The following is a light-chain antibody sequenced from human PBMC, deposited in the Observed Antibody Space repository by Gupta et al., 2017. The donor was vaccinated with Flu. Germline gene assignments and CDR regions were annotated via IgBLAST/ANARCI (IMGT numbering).Light chain of an antibody. CDR1: QSVSNN. J-gene: IGKJ1*01. CDR3: QQYDNWPPET. CDR2: GAS. V-gene: IGKV3-15*01. Sequence: AHRSAATGERATLSCRASQSVSNNFASYQQKPGQAPIPVIYGASTRDSGIPARFSGSGSGTEFTLTISSLQSDDVAVYYCQQYDNWPPETLGQGTKVEIK.